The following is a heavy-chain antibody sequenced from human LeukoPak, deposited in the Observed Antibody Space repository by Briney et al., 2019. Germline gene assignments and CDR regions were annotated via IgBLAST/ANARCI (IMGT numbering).Heavy chain of an antibody. CDR3: ARAEDIGDNDSFDI. J-gene: IGHJ3*02. Sequence: GGSLRLSCAASGFTVSSNYMSWVRQAPGKGLEWVSVIYSGGRTKYAGSVKGRFTISRDNAKNSLFLQMSSLRAEDTAVYYCARAEDIGDNDSFDIWGQGTMVTVSS. CDR1: GFTVSSNY. CDR2: IYSGGRT. D-gene: IGHD5-12*01. V-gene: IGHV3-53*01.